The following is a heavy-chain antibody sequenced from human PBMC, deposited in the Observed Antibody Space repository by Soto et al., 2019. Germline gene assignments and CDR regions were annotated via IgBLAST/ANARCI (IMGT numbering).Heavy chain of an antibody. V-gene: IGHV3-74*01. J-gene: IGHJ5*02. Sequence: EVQLVESGGGLVQPGGSLRLSCAASGFTFSSYWIHWVRQAPGKGLVWVSRINGDGSSTTYADSVKGLFTISRDNAKNTLHLQMNSLSADDTAVYSCASDRRGYSRGWFYLYPSGQGTLVTVSS. D-gene: IGHD6-19*01. CDR3: ASDRRGYSRGWFYLYP. CDR1: GFTFSSYW. CDR2: INGDGSST.